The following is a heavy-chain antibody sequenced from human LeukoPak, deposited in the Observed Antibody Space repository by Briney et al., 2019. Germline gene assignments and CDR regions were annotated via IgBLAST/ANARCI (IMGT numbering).Heavy chain of an antibody. CDR3: ARSSYDNIDY. V-gene: IGHV3-21*01. D-gene: IGHD3-9*01. CDR1: GFTFSSYS. CDR2: ISSSSSYI. J-gene: IGHJ4*02. Sequence: PGGSLRLSCAASGFTFSSYSMNWVRQAPGKGLEWVSSISSSSSYIYSADSVKGRFTISRDNAKNSLYLQMNSLRAEDTAVYYCARSSYDNIDYWGQGTLVTVSS.